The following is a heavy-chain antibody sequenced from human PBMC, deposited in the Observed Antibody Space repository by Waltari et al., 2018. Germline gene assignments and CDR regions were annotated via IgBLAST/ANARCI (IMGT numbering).Heavy chain of an antibody. D-gene: IGHD6-19*01. CDR3: IRDYGSPY. J-gene: IGHJ4*02. CDR2: INKDGTET. CDR1: GFTLSNSW. Sequence: EAQQVESGGDLVQPGGSLRLSCVVSGFTLSNSWMSWVRQAPRKGMEWVANINKDGTETYYVDSVRGRFTISKDDAKNSVYLQMNSLKVEDTAVYYCIRDYGSPYWGQGTLVTVSS. V-gene: IGHV3-7*03.